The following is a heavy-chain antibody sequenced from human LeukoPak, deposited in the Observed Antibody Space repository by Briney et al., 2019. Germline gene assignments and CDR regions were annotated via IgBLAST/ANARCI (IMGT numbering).Heavy chain of an antibody. Sequence: SETLSLTCTVSGGSISSYYWSWIRQPAGKGLEWIGRIYTSGSTNYNPSLKSRVTISVDTSKSQFSLKLNSVTAADTAVYYCARTLSRWDPFDYWGQGTLVTVSS. D-gene: IGHD1-26*01. CDR2: IYTSGST. CDR3: ARTLSRWDPFDY. CDR1: GGSISSYY. V-gene: IGHV4-4*07. J-gene: IGHJ4*02.